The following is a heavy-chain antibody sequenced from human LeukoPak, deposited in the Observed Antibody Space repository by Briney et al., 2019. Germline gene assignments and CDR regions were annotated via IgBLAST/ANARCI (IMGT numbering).Heavy chain of an antibody. Sequence: GGSLRLSCAASGFTFIDYDMHWVRQVIGKGLEWASAIGIRGVTHYSGSVQGRFTISRENAESSLYLQMNSLRAEDTAVYYCARGGIQVSGIDEFDYWGQGTLVTVSS. J-gene: IGHJ4*02. V-gene: IGHV3-13*01. CDR3: ARGGIQVSGIDEFDY. CDR1: GFTFIDYD. CDR2: IGIRGVT. D-gene: IGHD6-19*01.